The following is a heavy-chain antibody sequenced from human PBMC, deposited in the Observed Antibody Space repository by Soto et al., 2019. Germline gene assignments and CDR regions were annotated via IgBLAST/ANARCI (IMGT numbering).Heavy chain of an antibody. CDR2: IKPGTGDK. D-gene: IGHD3-22*01. J-gene: IGHJ4*02. CDR1: GYIYTSHV. Sequence: ASVKVSCKASGYIYTSHVIHWLRQAPGQRLEWVGWIKPGTGDKKFLQEFQGRLTITRDTPATTAYMELSNLRSGHTAVYYGARGYYYDSSGYYFDNWGQGTLVTVSS. CDR3: ARGYYYDSSGYYFDN. V-gene: IGHV1-3*01.